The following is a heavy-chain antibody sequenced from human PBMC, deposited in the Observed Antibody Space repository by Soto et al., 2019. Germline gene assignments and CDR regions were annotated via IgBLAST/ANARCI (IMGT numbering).Heavy chain of an antibody. V-gene: IGHV6-1*01. CDR3: AREDYGDLNCFDP. J-gene: IGHJ5*02. Sequence: PSQTLSLTCAISGDSVSSNSAAWSWIRQSPSRGLEWLGRTYYRSKWYNDYAVSVKSRITINPDTSKNQLSLQLNSVTPEDTAVYYCAREDYGDLNCFDPWSQGALVTVSS. CDR2: TYYRSKWYN. CDR1: GDSVSSNSAA. D-gene: IGHD4-17*01.